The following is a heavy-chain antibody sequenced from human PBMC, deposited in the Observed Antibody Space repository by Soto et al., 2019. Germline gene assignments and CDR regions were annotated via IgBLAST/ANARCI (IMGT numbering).Heavy chain of an antibody. CDR3: ARGYDTLGTPEWFQH. CDR2: IYSGGST. CDR1: GFTVSSNY. J-gene: IGHJ1*01. V-gene: IGHV3-53*04. D-gene: IGHD3-9*01. Sequence: GGSLRLSCAASGFTVSSNYMSWVRQAPGKGLEWVSVIYSGGSTYYADSVKGRFTISRHNSKNTLYLQMNSLRAEDTAVYYCARGYDTLGTPEWFQHWGQGTLVTVSS.